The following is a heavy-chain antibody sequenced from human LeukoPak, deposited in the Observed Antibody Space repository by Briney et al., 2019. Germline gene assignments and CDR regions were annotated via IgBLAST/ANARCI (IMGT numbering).Heavy chain of an antibody. J-gene: IGHJ2*01. CDR1: GGTFSRYA. CDR2: IIPMFGIA. CDR3: ARGIQHYYDSSGYYLGAHWYFDL. Sequence: SSVKVSCKASGGTFSRYAISWVRQAPGQGLEWMGGIIPMFGIANYAQKFQGRVTITADKSTSTAYMELSSLRSEDTAVYYCARGIQHYYDSSGYYLGAHWYFDLWGRGTLVTVSS. V-gene: IGHV1-69*17. D-gene: IGHD3-22*01.